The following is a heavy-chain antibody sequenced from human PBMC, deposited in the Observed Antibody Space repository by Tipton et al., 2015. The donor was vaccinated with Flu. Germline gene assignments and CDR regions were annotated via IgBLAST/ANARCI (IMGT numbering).Heavy chain of an antibody. Sequence: LRLSCTIYGDSISSRYYWNWIRQPPGKGLEWIGYIYNSQYTKYNPSLKSRVTISVDTSKKQFSLQLRSVTAADTAVYYCARDPSLGMPDYFDSWGQGTLVTASS. CDR2: IYNSQYT. CDR3: ARDPSLGMPDYFDS. D-gene: IGHD2-2*01. V-gene: IGHV4-59*12. CDR1: GDSISSRYY. J-gene: IGHJ4*02.